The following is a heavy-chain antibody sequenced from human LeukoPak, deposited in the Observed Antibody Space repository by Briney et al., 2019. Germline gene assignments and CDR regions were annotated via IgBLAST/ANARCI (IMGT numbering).Heavy chain of an antibody. Sequence: ASVKVSCKASGYTFTGYYMHWVRQAPGQGLEWVGCINPNSGGTNYAQKFQGRVTMARDTSISTAYMELSRLRSDDTAVYYCVGTRSAYYFDYWGQGTLVTVSS. CDR1: GYTFTGYY. CDR3: VGTRSAYYFDY. D-gene: IGHD2-2*01. CDR2: INPNSGGT. J-gene: IGHJ4*02. V-gene: IGHV1-2*02.